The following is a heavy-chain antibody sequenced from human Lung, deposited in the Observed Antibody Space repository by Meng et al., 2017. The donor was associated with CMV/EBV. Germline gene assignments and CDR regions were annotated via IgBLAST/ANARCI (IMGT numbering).Heavy chain of an antibody. J-gene: IGHJ4*02. CDR2: INHSGST. CDR3: ARALVVPAASLDY. Sequence: PXTLSLXCAVYGGSFSGYYWSWIRQPPGKGLEWIGEINHSGSTNYNPSLKSRVTISVDTSKNQFSLKLSSVTAADTAVYYCARALVVPAASLDYWGQGTLVTVSS. V-gene: IGHV4-34*01. CDR1: GGSFSGYY. D-gene: IGHD2-2*01.